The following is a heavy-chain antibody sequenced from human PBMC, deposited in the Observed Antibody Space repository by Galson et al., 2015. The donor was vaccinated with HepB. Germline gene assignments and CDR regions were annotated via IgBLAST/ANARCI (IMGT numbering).Heavy chain of an antibody. Sequence: SLRLSCAASGFTFSNYWMSWVRQAPGKGLEWVANIKQDGSEKYYVDSVKGRFTISRDNAKSSLYLQMNTLRAEDTAVYYCARCPQDGSGWPGYYFAYWGQGTLVTVSS. V-gene: IGHV3-7*03. CDR2: IKQDGSEK. CDR1: GFTFSNYW. CDR3: ARCPQDGSGWPGYYFAY. J-gene: IGHJ4*02. D-gene: IGHD6-19*01.